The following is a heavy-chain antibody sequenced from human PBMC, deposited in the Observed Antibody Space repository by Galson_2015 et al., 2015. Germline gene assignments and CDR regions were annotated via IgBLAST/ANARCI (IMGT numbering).Heavy chain of an antibody. Sequence: SLRLSCAASGFTFSSYWMHWVRQAPGKGLVWVSRINSDGSSTSYADSVKGRFTISRDNAKNTQYLQMNSLRAEDTAVYYCASSGIAYYYYYMDVWGTGTTVTVSS. D-gene: IGHD6-13*01. V-gene: IGHV3-74*01. CDR2: INSDGSST. CDR3: ASSGIAYYYYYMDV. J-gene: IGHJ6*03. CDR1: GFTFSSYW.